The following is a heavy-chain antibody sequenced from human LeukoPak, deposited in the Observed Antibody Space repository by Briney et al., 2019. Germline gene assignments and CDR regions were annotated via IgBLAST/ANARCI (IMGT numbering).Heavy chain of an antibody. CDR2: IEQDGSEK. Sequence: PGGSLRLSCAASGFTFSSYWMSWVRQAPGKGLEWVANIEQDGSEKYYVDSVKGRFTISRDNAKNSLYLQMNSLRAEDTAVYYCARDRQARGAAQFDYWGQGTLVTVSS. D-gene: IGHD3-10*01. V-gene: IGHV3-7*01. CDR1: GFTFSSYW. CDR3: ARDRQARGAAQFDY. J-gene: IGHJ4*02.